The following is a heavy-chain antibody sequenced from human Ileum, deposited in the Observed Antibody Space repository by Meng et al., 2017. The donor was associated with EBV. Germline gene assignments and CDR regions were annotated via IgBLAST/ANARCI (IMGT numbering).Heavy chain of an antibody. CDR1: GGSLMGAY. CDR3: ARRPTGIDY. CDR2: IIHGGSP. Sequence: QWCAGVLNPSETLSLTCAVNGGSLMGAYWNLIRQPPGKGLEWIGEIIHGGSPSYNPSLKSRVTISIDTSKNQLSLMLSSVTAADTAVYYCARRPTGIDYWGQGTLVTVSS. D-gene: IGHD2-8*02. V-gene: IGHV4-34*12. J-gene: IGHJ4*02.